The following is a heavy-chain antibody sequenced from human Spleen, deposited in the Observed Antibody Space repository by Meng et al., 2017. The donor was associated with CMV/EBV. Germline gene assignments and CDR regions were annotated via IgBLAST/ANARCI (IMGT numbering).Heavy chain of an antibody. J-gene: IGHJ4*02. V-gene: IGHV4-39*07. D-gene: IGHD6-19*01. CDR1: GGSIISTTYY. Sequence: SETLSLTCTVSGGSIISTTYYWGWIRQSPGKGLEWIGTVYYTGTTYYNPSLKSRVSISVDTSKNQFSLKLKYVTAADTAVYYCARPSVPSGYSSGWWRFWGQGTPVTVSS. CDR3: ARPSVPSGYSSGWWRF. CDR2: VYYTGTT.